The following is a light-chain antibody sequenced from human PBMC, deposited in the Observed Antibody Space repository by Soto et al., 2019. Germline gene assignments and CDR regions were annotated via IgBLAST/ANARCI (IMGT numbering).Light chain of an antibody. CDR3: LQYSSHSWT. J-gene: IGKJ1*01. CDR1: QRISRY. CDR2: AAS. V-gene: IGKV1-17*01. Sequence: EIQMTQSPSSLSASVGDRVTITCRSSQRISRYLNWYRQKPGKAPELLIYAASTLQSGVPPRFSGSGSGTEFTLTISRLQPDDVATYYCLQYSSHSWTFGQGTKVDIK.